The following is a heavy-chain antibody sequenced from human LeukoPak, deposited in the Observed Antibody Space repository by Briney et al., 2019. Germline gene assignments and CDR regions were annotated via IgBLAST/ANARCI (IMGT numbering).Heavy chain of an antibody. CDR3: AKDFPDNREPPYYMDV. V-gene: IGHV3-23*01. Sequence: PGGSLRLSCAASGFTLSSYAVSWVRQARGEGREWVSGISGSGGSTYHADSVEGPFTISRGNSKNTLYLQMNSLRAEDTAVYYCAKDFPDNREPPYYMDVWGKGTTVTVSS. CDR1: GFTLSSYA. J-gene: IGHJ6*03. D-gene: IGHD1-1*01. CDR2: ISGSGGST.